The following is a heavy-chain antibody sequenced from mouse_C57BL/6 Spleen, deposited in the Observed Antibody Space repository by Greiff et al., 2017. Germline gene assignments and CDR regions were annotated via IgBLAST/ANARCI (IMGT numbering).Heavy chain of an antibody. V-gene: IGHV1-64*01. CDR1: GYTFTSYW. CDR3: ARVEGSSSYFDV. Sequence: VQLQQPGAELVKPGASVKLSCKASGYTFTSYWMHWVKQRPGQGLEWIGMIHPNSGSTNYNEKFKSKATLTVDKSSSTAYMQISSLTSEDSAVYYCARVEGSSSYFDVWGTGTTVTVSS. CDR2: IHPNSGST. D-gene: IGHD1-1*01. J-gene: IGHJ1*03.